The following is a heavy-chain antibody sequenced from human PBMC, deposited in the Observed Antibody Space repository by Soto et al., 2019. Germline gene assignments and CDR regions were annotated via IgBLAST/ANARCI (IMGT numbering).Heavy chain of an antibody. CDR1: GYSFTTYW. D-gene: IGHD5-18*01. CDR2: IYPRDSDI. J-gene: IGHJ3*02. Sequence: TGESLKISCKSSGYSFTTYWIGWVRQMPGKGLEWMAMIYPRDSDIRYSPSFEGQVTISADKSITTAYLQWSSLEASDTAMYYCVRLIQLCRNSFDIWGQGTMVTVSS. CDR3: VRLIQLCRNSFDI. V-gene: IGHV5-51*01.